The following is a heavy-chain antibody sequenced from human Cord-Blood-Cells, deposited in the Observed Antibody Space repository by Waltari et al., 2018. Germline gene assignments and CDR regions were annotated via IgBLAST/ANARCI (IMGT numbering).Heavy chain of an antibody. CDR1: GYSFTSYW. D-gene: IGHD1-1*01. J-gene: IGHJ3*02. CDR2: IYPGDSDT. Sequence: EVQLVQSGAEVKKPGESLKISCKGSGYSFTSYWIGWVRQMPGKGLEWMGIIYPGDSDTKYGPSCQGQVTISADKSISTAYLQWSSLKASDTAMYYCARRLAEPWAGGGTDAFDIWGQGTMVTVSS. V-gene: IGHV5-51*03. CDR3: ARRLAEPWAGGGTDAFDI.